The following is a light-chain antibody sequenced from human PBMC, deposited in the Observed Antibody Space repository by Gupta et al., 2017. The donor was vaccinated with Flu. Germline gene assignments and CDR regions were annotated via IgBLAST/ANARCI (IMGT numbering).Light chain of an antibody. CDR2: AAS. CDR3: QEYGSSRT. J-gene: IGKJ1*01. Sequence: ELNQSDAIPSMSPGERATLSCRASQSVSSRYLAWYQQKPGQAPRLLIYAASSRATGIPDRFSGSVSGTDFTLTISRLEPEDFAVYYCQEYGSSRTFGQGTKVEIK. CDR1: QSVSSRY. V-gene: IGKV3-20*01.